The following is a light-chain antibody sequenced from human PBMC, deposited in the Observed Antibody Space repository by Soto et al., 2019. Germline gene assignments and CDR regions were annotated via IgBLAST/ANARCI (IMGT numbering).Light chain of an antibody. V-gene: IGKV1-5*01. CDR1: QGISRW. CDR3: QHYNSYSMYT. Sequence: DIQMTQSPSTLSASLGDRVTITCRASQGISRWLAWYQQKPGKAPKVLIYDASNLESGVPSRFSGSRSGTEFTLTISSLQPDDFATYYCQHYNSYSMYTFGQGTKLEI. J-gene: IGKJ2*01. CDR2: DAS.